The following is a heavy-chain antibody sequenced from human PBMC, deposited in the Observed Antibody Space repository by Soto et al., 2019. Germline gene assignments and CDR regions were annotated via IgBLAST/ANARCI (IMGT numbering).Heavy chain of an antibody. CDR2: IYYSGST. V-gene: IGHV4-39*01. D-gene: IGHD6-13*01. Sequence: SETLSLTCTVSGGSISSSSYYWGWIRQPPGKGLEWIGSIYYSGSTYYNPSLKSRVTISVDTSKNQFSLKLSSVTAADTAVYYCARSSSSWLDYWGQGTLVTVSS. CDR1: GGSISSSSYY. J-gene: IGHJ4*02. CDR3: ARSSSSWLDY.